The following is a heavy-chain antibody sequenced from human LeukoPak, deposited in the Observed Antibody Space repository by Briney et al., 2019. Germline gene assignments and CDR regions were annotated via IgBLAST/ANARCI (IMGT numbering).Heavy chain of an antibody. V-gene: IGHV3-33*01. CDR3: ARDVPAYYYDSSGYTDAFDI. J-gene: IGHJ3*02. CDR2: IWYDGSNK. D-gene: IGHD3-22*01. CDR1: GLTFSSYG. Sequence: PGGSLRLSCAASGLTFSSYGMHWVRQAPGKGLEWVAVIWYDGSNKYYADSVKGRFTISRDNSKNTLYLQMNSLRAEDTAVYYCARDVPAYYYDSSGYTDAFDIWGQGTMVTVSS.